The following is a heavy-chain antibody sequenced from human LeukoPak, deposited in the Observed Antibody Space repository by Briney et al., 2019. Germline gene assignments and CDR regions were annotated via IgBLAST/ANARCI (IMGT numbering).Heavy chain of an antibody. J-gene: IGHJ4*02. V-gene: IGHV3-23*01. CDR1: GFNFWNTG. CDR3: ARYYYGSSGYYDDY. D-gene: IGHD3-22*01. CDR2: IGGGGSDT. Sequence: GGSLRLSCAVAGFNFWNTGMSWVRQAPGKGLEWVSAIGGGGSDTKYTDSVKGRFTILRDISKNTLYLQMNSLRAEDTAVYYCARYYYGSSGYYDDYWGQGTLVTVSS.